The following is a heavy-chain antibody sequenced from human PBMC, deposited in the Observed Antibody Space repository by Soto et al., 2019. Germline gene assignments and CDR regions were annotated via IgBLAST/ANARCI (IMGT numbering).Heavy chain of an antibody. V-gene: IGHV1-3*01. CDR1: GYTFTRYA. J-gene: IGHJ6*03. CDR2: INAGNGNT. Sequence: GASVKVSCKASGYTFTRYAMHWVRQAPGQRLEWMGWINAGNGNTKYSQKFQGRVTITRDTSASTAYMELSSLRSEDTAVYYCAREGGRAGGYSYYYMDVWGKGTPVTVPS. CDR3: AREGGRAGGYSYYYMDV. D-gene: IGHD2-15*01.